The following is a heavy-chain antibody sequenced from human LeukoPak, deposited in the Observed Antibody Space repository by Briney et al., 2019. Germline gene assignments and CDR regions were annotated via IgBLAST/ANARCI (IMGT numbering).Heavy chain of an antibody. J-gene: IGHJ4*02. CDR1: GFPFNNTW. CDR2: IKSKTDGGTT. D-gene: IGHD6-19*01. Sequence: KLGGSLRLSCAASGFPFNNTWMSWVRQAPGKGLGWVGRIKSKTDGGTTDYAALVKGRFTILRDDSKNRLYLQLHSRKTSATAVYYCTSEKKSSGWYRYFDYWGQGTLVTVSS. V-gene: IGHV3-15*01. CDR3: TSEKKSSGWYRYFDY.